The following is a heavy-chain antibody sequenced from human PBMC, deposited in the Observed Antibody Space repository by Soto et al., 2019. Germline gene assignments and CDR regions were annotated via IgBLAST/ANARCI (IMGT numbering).Heavy chain of an antibody. V-gene: IGHV3-23*01. CDR3: AKGHWFDAFDI. Sequence: EVQLLESGGGLVQPGGSLRLSCAASGFTFSSYAMSWVRQAPGKGLEWVSALSGSGCSTYYADSVKGRFTISRDNSKNTLYLQMNSLRAEVSAVYYFAKGHWFDAFDIWGQGTMVTVSS. J-gene: IGHJ3*02. CDR2: LSGSGCST. D-gene: IGHD3-9*01. CDR1: GFTFSSYA.